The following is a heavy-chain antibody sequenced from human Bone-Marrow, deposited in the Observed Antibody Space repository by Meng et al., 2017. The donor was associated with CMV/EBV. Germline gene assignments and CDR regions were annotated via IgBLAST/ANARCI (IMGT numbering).Heavy chain of an antibody. J-gene: IGHJ3*02. V-gene: IGHV1-69*05. CDR2: IIPIFGTA. Sequence: SVKVSCMASGGTFSSYAISWVRQAPGQGLEWMGGIIPIFGTANYAQKFQGRVTITTDESTSTAYMELSSLRSEDTAVYYCASRGPLRYFDWLDAFDIWGQGTMVTVSS. CDR1: GGTFSSYA. CDR3: ASRGPLRYFDWLDAFDI. D-gene: IGHD3-9*01.